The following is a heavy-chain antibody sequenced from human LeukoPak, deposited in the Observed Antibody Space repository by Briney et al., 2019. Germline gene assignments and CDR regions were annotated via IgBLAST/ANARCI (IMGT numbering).Heavy chain of an antibody. V-gene: IGHV4-31*03. Sequence: SEALSLTCTVSGGSTSSGGYYWSWIRQHPGKGLEWIGYIYYSGSTYYNPSLKSRVTISVDTSKNQFSLKLSSVTAADTAVYYCARGHGDYGDAFDIWGQGTMVTVSS. CDR2: IYYSGST. J-gene: IGHJ3*02. D-gene: IGHD4-17*01. CDR3: ARGHGDYGDAFDI. CDR1: GGSTSSGGYY.